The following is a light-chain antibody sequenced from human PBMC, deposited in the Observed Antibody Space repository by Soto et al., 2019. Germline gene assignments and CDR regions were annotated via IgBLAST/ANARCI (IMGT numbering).Light chain of an antibody. V-gene: IGLV2-8*01. CDR3: SSSAGSNNLGV. Sequence: QSALTQPASVSGSPGQAITISCTGTSTDVGGYKYVSWYQQHPGTAPKLMIFEVNGRPSGVSDRFSGSKSGNTASLTVSGLQAEDEADYYCSSSAGSNNLGVFGGGTKLTVL. CDR2: EVN. J-gene: IGLJ2*01. CDR1: STDVGGYKY.